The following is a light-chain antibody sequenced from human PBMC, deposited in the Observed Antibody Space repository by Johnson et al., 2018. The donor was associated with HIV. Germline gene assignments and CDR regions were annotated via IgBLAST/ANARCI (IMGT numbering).Light chain of an antibody. V-gene: IGLV1-51*02. J-gene: IGLJ1*01. Sequence: QSVLTQPPSVSAAPGQRVTISCSGSSSNIGNNYVSWYQQLPGTAPKLLIYENNKRPSGIPDRFSGSKSGTSATPGSTGLQPGDEADYYCGTWDNSLNTGAVFGPGTTVTVL. CDR1: SSNIGNNY. CDR3: GTWDNSLNTGAV. CDR2: ENN.